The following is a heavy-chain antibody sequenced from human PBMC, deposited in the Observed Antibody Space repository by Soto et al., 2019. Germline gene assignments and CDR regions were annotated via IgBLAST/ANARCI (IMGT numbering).Heavy chain of an antibody. CDR2: IDHSGGT. D-gene: IGHD6-13*01. Sequence: QVQLQQWGAGLLKPSETLSLTCAVYNGSFNTHYWSWIRQPPGKGLEWIGQIDHSGGTNYNPSLRSRVTLSVDTSKNQFSLKLTSVIAADTAVYFCARDRQLASRRSGVDWFDPWGQGTLVTVSS. V-gene: IGHV4-34*01. CDR3: ARDRQLASRRSGVDWFDP. J-gene: IGHJ5*02. CDR1: NGSFNTHY.